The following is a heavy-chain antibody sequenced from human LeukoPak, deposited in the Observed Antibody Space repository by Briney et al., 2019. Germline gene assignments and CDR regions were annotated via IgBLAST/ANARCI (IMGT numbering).Heavy chain of an antibody. J-gene: IGHJ4*02. Sequence: SETLSLTCAVYGGSFSGYYWSWIRQPPGKGLEWIGEINHSGSTNYNPSLKSRVTISVGTSKNQFSLKLSSVTAADTAVYYCASFETPRGYWGQGTLVTVSS. D-gene: IGHD3-9*01. CDR2: INHSGST. V-gene: IGHV4-34*01. CDR1: GGSFSGYY. CDR3: ASFETPRGY.